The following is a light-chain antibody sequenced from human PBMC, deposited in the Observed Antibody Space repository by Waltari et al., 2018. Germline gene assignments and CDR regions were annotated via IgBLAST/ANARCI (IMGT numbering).Light chain of an antibody. CDR3: QMYVRLPVT. Sequence: EIVLTQSPGTLSLSPGERATLSCRASESVGKYLAWYQQRPGQAPRLLIYAASNRATGIPDRFSGSGSGTDFSLTISRLEPEDFAVYYCQMYVRLPVTFGQGTKVEIK. CDR1: ESVGKY. CDR2: AAS. J-gene: IGKJ1*01. V-gene: IGKV3-20*01.